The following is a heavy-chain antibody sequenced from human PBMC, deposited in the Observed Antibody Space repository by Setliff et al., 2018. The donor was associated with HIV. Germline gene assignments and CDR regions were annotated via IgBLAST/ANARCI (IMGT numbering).Heavy chain of an antibody. Sequence: GGSLRLSCAASGFNVSLYTLTWVRQVPGKGLEWASSISANSIHVYYAESLKGRFTISRDNAKNSLYLQMNSLRVEDTAMYYCTSQGQSTFNIWGQGTMVTVSS. CDR2: ISANSIHV. CDR1: GFNVSLYT. CDR3: TSQGQSTFNI. J-gene: IGHJ3*02. V-gene: IGHV3-21*06.